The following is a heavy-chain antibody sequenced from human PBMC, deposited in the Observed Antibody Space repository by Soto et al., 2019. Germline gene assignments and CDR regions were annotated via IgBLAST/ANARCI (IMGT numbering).Heavy chain of an antibody. V-gene: IGHV4-34*01. CDR1: GGSFSGYY. CDR3: APGWSESYGMDV. CDR2: INHSGST. Sequence: PSETLSLTCAVYGGSFSGYYWSWIRQPPGKGLEWIGEINHSGSTNYNPSLKSRVTISVDTSKNQFSLKLSSVTAADTAVYYCAPGWSESYGMDVWGQGTTVTVSS. D-gene: IGHD6-19*01. J-gene: IGHJ6*02.